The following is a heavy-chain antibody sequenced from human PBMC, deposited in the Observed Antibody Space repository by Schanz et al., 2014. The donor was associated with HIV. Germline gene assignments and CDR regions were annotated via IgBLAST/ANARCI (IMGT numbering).Heavy chain of an antibody. V-gene: IGHV3-33*08. CDR3: ARDGPPLWGSSGWYPLDY. CDR2: IWYDGSNE. CDR1: RFTFSNSA. D-gene: IGHD6-19*01. J-gene: IGHJ4*02. Sequence: QVQLVQSGGGVVQPGRSLRLSCTASRFTFSNSALHWVRQAPGKGLEWVAVIWYDGSNECYADSVKGRFTISRDNSKNTLYLQMNSLRAEDTAVYYCARDGPPLWGSSGWYPLDYWGQGTLVTVSS.